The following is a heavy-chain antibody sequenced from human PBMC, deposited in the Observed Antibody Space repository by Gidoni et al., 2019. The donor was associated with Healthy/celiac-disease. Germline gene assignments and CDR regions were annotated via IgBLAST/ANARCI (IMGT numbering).Heavy chain of an antibody. Sequence: QVQLQESGPGLVKPSGTLSLTCAVSGGSISRSNWWSWVRQPPGKGLDWIGEIYHSGSTNYNPSLKSRVTISVDKSKNQFSLKLSSVTAADTAVYYCARDRRYCSSTSCSLFNWFDPWGQGTLVTVSS. D-gene: IGHD2-2*01. CDR2: IYHSGST. V-gene: IGHV4-4*02. CDR1: GGSISRSNW. J-gene: IGHJ5*02. CDR3: ARDRRYCSSTSCSLFNWFDP.